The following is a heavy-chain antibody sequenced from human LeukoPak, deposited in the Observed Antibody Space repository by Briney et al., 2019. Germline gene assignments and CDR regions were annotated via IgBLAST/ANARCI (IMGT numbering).Heavy chain of an antibody. CDR3: AREGPPDTAMVIGDLDY. D-gene: IGHD5-18*01. Sequence: ASVKVSCKASGYTFTSYYMHWMRQAPGQGLEWMGIINPSGGSTNYAQKFQGRVTMTRDTSTSTVYMELSSLRSEDTAVYYCAREGPPDTAMVIGDLDYWGQGTLVTVSS. CDR2: INPSGGST. J-gene: IGHJ4*02. V-gene: IGHV1-46*01. CDR1: GYTFTSYY.